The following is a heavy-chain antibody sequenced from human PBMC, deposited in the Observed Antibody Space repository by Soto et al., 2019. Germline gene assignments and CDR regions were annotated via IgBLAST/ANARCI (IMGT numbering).Heavy chain of an antibody. J-gene: IGHJ4*02. Sequence: ASVKVSCKASGYTFTSYGISWVRQAPGQGLEWMGWISVYNGNTNYAQKLQGRVTMTTDTSTSTAYMELRSLRSDDTAVYYCASFRYCSGGSCYSVDHWGQGTRVTV. D-gene: IGHD2-15*01. V-gene: IGHV1-18*01. CDR3: ASFRYCSGGSCYSVDH. CDR1: GYTFTSYG. CDR2: ISVYNGNT.